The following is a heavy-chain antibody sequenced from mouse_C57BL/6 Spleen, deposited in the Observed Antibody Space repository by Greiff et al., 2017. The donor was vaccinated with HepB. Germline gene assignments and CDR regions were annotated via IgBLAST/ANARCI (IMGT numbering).Heavy chain of an antibody. Sequence: VQLQQSGAELVRPGTSVKVSCKASGYAFTNYLIEWVKQRPGQGLEWIGVINPGSGGTNYNEKFKGKATLTADKSSSTAYMQLSSLTSEDSAVYFCARMFGGYFDYWGQGTTLTVSS. CDR2: INPGSGGT. V-gene: IGHV1-54*01. CDR1: GYAFTNYL. D-gene: IGHD3-1*01. CDR3: ARMFGGYFDY. J-gene: IGHJ2*01.